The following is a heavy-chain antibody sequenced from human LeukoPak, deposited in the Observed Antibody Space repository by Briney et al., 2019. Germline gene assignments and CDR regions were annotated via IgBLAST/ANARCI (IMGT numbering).Heavy chain of an antibody. D-gene: IGHD3-22*01. Sequence: SVKVSCKASGGTFSSYAISWVRQAPGQGLEWVGGIIPIFGTANYAQKFQGRVTITADESTSTAYMELSSLRSEDTAVYYCARAPNYYDSSGYSKTAFDYWGQGTLVTVSS. CDR1: GGTFSSYA. CDR3: ARAPNYYDSSGYSKTAFDY. CDR2: IIPIFGTA. J-gene: IGHJ4*02. V-gene: IGHV1-69*13.